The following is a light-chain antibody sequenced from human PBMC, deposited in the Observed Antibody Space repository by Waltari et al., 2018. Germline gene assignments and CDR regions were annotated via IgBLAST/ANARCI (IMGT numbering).Light chain of an antibody. J-gene: IGKJ4*01. V-gene: IGKV1-12*01. Sequence: DIQMTQSPSSVSASIGDRVTITCRASQGISSFLVWYQQKPGKAPRLLIYAASTLQSGVPPRFSGSGSGTDFTLTINNLQPEDFATYFCQQGDSFPYTFGGGTKVDIK. CDR3: QQGDSFPYT. CDR2: AAS. CDR1: QGISSF.